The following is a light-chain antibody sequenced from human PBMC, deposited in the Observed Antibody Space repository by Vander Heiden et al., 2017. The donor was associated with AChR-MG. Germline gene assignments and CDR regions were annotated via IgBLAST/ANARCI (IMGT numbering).Light chain of an antibody. J-gene: IGLJ2*01. V-gene: IGLV3-1*01. Sequence: SYELTQPPSVSVSPGQTASITCSGDKLGDKYACWYQQKPGQSPVLVIYQNTKRPSGIPERFSGSNSGNTATLTISGTQAMDEADYYCQAWDSSAVAFGGGTKLTVI. CDR1: KLGDKY. CDR3: QAWDSSAVA. CDR2: QNT.